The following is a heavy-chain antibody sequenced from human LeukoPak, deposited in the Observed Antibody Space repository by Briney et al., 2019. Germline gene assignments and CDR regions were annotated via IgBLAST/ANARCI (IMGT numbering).Heavy chain of an antibody. CDR2: INHSGSS. CDR1: GGPLSGYH. J-gene: IGHJ3*02. Sequence: PSETLSLTCAVYGGPLSGYHWSWIRQPPGKGLEYIGEINHSGSSKYNSSLKSRVTISVDTSKNQFSLKVNSVTAADTAVYYCARRPDGFDIWGQGTKVTVSS. V-gene: IGHV4-34*01. CDR3: ARRPDGFDI.